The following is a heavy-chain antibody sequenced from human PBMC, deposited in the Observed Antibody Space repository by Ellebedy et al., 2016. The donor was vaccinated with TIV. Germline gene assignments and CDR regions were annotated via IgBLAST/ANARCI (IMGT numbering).Heavy chain of an antibody. D-gene: IGHD6-19*01. CDR1: GFAVRSGA. V-gene: IGHV3-53*01. CDR3: ARATQWLAFES. CDR2: IFTDDTAERT. Sequence: PGGSLRLSCGASGFAVRSGAMGWVRRAPGKGLQYVAVIFTDDTAERTNSADSVKARFPISRDISKNTLFLQMNSLGAEDTAVYYCARATQWLAFESWGQGTLVTVSS. J-gene: IGHJ4*02.